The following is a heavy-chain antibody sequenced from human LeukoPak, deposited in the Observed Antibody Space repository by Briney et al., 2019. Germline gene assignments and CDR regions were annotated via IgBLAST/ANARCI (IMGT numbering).Heavy chain of an antibody. CDR2: ISYNGSKK. Sequence: GGSLRLSCAASGFTFSSYGMHWVRQAPGKGLEWVAVISYNGSKKYYADSVKGRFTISRDNSKNTLYLQMNSLRAEDTAVYYCAKDGDYYDSSGYYPDYWGQGTLVTVSS. V-gene: IGHV3-30*18. CDR3: AKDGDYYDSSGYYPDY. D-gene: IGHD3-22*01. J-gene: IGHJ4*02. CDR1: GFTFSSYG.